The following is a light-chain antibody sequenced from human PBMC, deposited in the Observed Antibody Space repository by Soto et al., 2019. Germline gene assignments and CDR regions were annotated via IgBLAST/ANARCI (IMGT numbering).Light chain of an antibody. V-gene: IGKV1-16*01. CDR3: QQYSSYPGT. Sequence: DIQMTQSPSSLSASVGDRVTITCRASQGINIFLLWFQQKPGKAPKSLIYAASNLRSGVPSRFSGSGSGTNYTLTISSLQPADFATDYCQQYSSYPGTFGQGTKVEIK. CDR2: AAS. CDR1: QGINIF. J-gene: IGKJ1*01.